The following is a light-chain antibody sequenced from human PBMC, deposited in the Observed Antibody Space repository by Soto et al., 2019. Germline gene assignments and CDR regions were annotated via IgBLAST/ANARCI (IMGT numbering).Light chain of an antibody. V-gene: IGLV2-14*01. J-gene: IGLJ1*01. CDR3: SSYTSSSTRV. Sequence: QSALTQPASVSGSPGQSITISCTGTSSDVGGYNYVSWYQQHPGKAPKLMIYEVNNRPSGVSNRFSGSKSVNTASLTISGLQAEDEADYYCSSYTSSSTRVFGTGTKLTVL. CDR2: EVN. CDR1: SSDVGGYNY.